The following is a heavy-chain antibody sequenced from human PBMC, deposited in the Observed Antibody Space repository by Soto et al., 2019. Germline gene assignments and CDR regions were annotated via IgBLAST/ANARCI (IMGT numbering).Heavy chain of an antibody. Sequence: QLQLQESGPGLVKPSETLSLTCTVSADSISSSSHYWGWIRQPPGKGLEWIGSIYYSGNPYYNPSLKSRVTISVDTSKNQLSLTLSSVTAADTAVYYCAREVYCTTGICAFFDYWGQGTLVTVSS. CDR3: AREVYCTTGICAFFDY. D-gene: IGHD2-8*01. CDR1: ADSISSSSHY. J-gene: IGHJ4*02. CDR2: IYYSGNP. V-gene: IGHV4-39*02.